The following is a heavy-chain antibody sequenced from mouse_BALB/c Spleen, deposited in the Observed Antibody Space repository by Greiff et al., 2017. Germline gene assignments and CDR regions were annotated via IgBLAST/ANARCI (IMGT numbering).Heavy chain of an antibody. Sequence: VQLVESGGGLVQPGGSRKLSCAASGFTFSSFGMHWVRQAPEKGLEWVAYISSGSSTIYYADTVKGRFTISRDNPKNTLFLQMTSLRSEDTAMYYCARGGSSYFDYWGQGTTLTVSS. D-gene: IGHD1-1*01. V-gene: IGHV5-17*02. CDR2: ISSGSSTI. J-gene: IGHJ2*01. CDR3: ARGGSSYFDY. CDR1: GFTFSSFG.